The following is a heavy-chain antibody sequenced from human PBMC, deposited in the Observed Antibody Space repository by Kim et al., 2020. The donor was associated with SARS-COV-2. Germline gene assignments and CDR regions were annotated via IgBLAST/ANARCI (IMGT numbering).Heavy chain of an antibody. D-gene: IGHD3-10*01. CDR3: AREGDYYGSGSYPRAYYYYYGMDV. CDR2: ISSSSSTI. J-gene: IGHJ6*02. Sequence: GGSLRLSCAASGFTFSSYSMNWVRQAPGKGLEWVSYISSSSSTIYYADSVKGRFTISRDNAKNSLYLQMNSLRAEDTAVYYCAREGDYYGSGSYPRAYYYYYGMDVWGQGTTVTVSS. CDR1: GFTFSSYS. V-gene: IGHV3-48*04.